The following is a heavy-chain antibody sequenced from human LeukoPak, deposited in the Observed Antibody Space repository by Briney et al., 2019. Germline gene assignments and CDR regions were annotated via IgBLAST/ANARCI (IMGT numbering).Heavy chain of an antibody. CDR2: ISSSGSTI. CDR3: ARGRTHIVVVPAAPPVVGGYDGAFDI. D-gene: IGHD2-2*01. J-gene: IGHJ3*02. CDR1: GFTFSSYE. V-gene: IGHV3-48*03. Sequence: GGSLRLSCAASGFTFSSYEMNWVRQAPGKGLEWVSYISSSGSTIYYADSVKGRFTISRDNAKNSLYLQMNSLRAEDTAVYYYARGRTHIVVVPAAPPVVGGYDGAFDIWGQGTMVTVSS.